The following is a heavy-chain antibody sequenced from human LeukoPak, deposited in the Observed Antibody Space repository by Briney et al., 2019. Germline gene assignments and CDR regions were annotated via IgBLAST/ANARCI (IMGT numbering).Heavy chain of an antibody. CDR2: ISAYNGNT. CDR1: GYTFTSYG. D-gene: IGHD3-10*01. J-gene: IGHJ3*02. CDR3: ARDWTNYGSGSYYNFAFDI. V-gene: IGHV1-18*01. Sequence: ASVKVSCKASGYTFTSYGIIWVRQAPGQGLEWMGWISAYNGNTNYAQKLQGRVTMTTDTSTSTAYMELRSLRSDDTAVYYCARDWTNYGSGSYYNFAFDIWGQGTMVTVSS.